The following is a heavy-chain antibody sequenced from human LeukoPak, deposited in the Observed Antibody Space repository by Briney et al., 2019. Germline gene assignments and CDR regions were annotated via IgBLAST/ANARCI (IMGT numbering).Heavy chain of an antibody. CDR1: GGSISSYY. D-gene: IGHD6-13*01. CDR2: IYYSGST. V-gene: IGHV4-59*01. CDR3: ARERVAAAGNWFDP. J-gene: IGHJ5*02. Sequence: SETLSLTCTVSGGSISSYYSSWIRQPPGKGLEWIGYIYYSGSTNYNPSLKSRVTISVDTSKNQFSLKLSSVTAADTAVYYCARERVAAAGNWFDPWGQGTLVTVSS.